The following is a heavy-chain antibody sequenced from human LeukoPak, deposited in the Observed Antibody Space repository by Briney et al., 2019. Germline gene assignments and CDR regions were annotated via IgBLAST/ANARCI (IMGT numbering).Heavy chain of an antibody. CDR2: ISGSGGST. Sequence: GGSLRLSCAASGFTFSSYAMSWVRQAPGKGLEWVSAISGSGGSTYYADSVKGRFTISRDNSKNTLYLQMNSLRAEDTAVYYCANSIRSGWIYYYGMDVWGQGTTVTVSS. CDR3: ANSIRSGWIYYYGMDV. D-gene: IGHD6-19*01. CDR1: GFTFSSYA. V-gene: IGHV3-23*01. J-gene: IGHJ6*02.